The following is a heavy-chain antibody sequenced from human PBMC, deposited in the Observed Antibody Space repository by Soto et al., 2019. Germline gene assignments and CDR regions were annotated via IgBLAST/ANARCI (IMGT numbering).Heavy chain of an antibody. V-gene: IGHV2-5*02. J-gene: IGHJ4*02. CDR3: AHSLGYCSGVSCYDFDC. D-gene: IGHD2-15*01. CDR2: IYWDDDK. CDR1: GFSLSTSGVG. Sequence: QITLKESGPTLVKPTQTLTLTCTFSGFSLSTSGVGVGWIRQPPGKALEWLALIYWDDDKRYSPSLKSRLTITQDTSKYQVVLTMTNMDPVDTATYYCAHSLGYCSGVSCYDFDCLGQGALVTVSS.